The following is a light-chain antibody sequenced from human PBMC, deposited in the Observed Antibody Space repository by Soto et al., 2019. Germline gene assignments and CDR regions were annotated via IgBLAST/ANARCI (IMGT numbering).Light chain of an antibody. CDR2: GAS. Sequence: EIVMTQSPGTLSVSPWERATLSCTANQRVRSNLAWYQQRPGQAPRLLVYGASTRADGVPVRFSGSGSGTESALTISSLQSEDFAVYYCQQYNNWPPRTFGQGTKVDIK. CDR1: QRVRSN. CDR3: QQYNNWPPRT. V-gene: IGKV3-15*01. J-gene: IGKJ1*01.